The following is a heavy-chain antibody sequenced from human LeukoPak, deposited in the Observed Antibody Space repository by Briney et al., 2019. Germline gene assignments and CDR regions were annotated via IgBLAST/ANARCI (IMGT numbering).Heavy chain of an antibody. Sequence: AASVKVSCTASGYTFTGYYMHWVRQAPGQGLEWMGWINPNSGGTNYAQKFQGWVTMTRDTAASTAYMELSSLRSEDTAVYYCARDYYDSSGAISFDYWGQGTLVTVSS. CDR3: ARDYYDSSGAISFDY. D-gene: IGHD3-22*01. V-gene: IGHV1-2*04. CDR2: INPNSGGT. J-gene: IGHJ4*02. CDR1: GYTFTGYY.